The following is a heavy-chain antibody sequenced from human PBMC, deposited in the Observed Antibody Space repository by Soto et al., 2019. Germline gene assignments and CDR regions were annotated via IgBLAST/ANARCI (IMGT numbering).Heavy chain of an antibody. CDR2: ISAYNGNT. CDR3: ARGLYGSTTVTTVDY. Sequence: ASVKVSCKASGYTFTSYGISWVLQAPGQGLEWMGWISAYNGNTNYAQKLQGRVTMTTDTSTSTAYMELRSLRSDDTAVYYCARGLYGSTTVTTVDYWGQGTLVTVSS. CDR1: GYTFTSYG. V-gene: IGHV1-18*01. D-gene: IGHD4-17*01. J-gene: IGHJ4*02.